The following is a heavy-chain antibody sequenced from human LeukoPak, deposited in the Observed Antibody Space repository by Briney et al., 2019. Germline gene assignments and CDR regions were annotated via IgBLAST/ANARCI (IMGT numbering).Heavy chain of an antibody. CDR2: IIPSLGIA. Sequence: SVKVSCKASGGTFSSYAISWVRQAPGQGLEWMGRIIPSLGIANYAQKFQGRVTITADKSTSTAYMELSSLRSEDTAVYYCAKSFDIAAAGTDYYYGMDVWGQGTTVTVSS. CDR1: GGTFSSYA. D-gene: IGHD6-13*01. CDR3: AKSFDIAAAGTDYYYGMDV. J-gene: IGHJ6*02. V-gene: IGHV1-69*04.